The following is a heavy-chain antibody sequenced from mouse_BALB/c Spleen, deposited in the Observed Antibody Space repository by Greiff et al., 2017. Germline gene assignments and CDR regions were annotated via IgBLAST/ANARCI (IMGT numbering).Heavy chain of an antibody. Sequence: VKLVESGPGLVAPSQSLSITCTVSGFSLPGSGVNWVRQPPGKGLEWLGMIWGDGSTDYNSALKSRLSISKDNSKSQVFLKMNSLQTDDTARYYCARDLYDGDPFYYAMDYWGQGTSVTVSS. D-gene: IGHD2-3*01. V-gene: IGHV2-6-7*01. CDR3: ARDLYDGDPFYYAMDY. CDR1: GFSLPGSG. J-gene: IGHJ4*01. CDR2: IWGDGST.